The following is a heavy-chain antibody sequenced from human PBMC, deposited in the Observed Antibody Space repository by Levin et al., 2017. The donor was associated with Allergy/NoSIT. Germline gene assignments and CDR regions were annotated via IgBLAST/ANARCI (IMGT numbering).Heavy chain of an antibody. D-gene: IGHD2-15*01. V-gene: IGHV2-5*02. J-gene: IGHJ5*02. CDR2: IYWDDDK. CDR3: AHGIGYCSGGSCQGWFDP. Sequence: ESGPTLVKPTQTLTLTCTFSGFSLSTSGVGVGWIRQPPGKALEWLALIYWDDDKRYSPSLKSRLTITKDTSKNQVVLTMTNMDPVDTATYYCAHGIGYCSGGSCQGWFDPWGQGTLVTVSS. CDR1: GFSLSTSGVG.